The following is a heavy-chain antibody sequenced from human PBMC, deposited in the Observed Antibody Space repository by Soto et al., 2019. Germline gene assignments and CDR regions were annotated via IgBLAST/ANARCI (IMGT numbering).Heavy chain of an antibody. Sequence: ASVKVSCKASGGTFSSYTISWVRQAPGQGLEWMGRIIPILGIANYAQKFQGRVTITADKSTSTTYMELSSLRSEDTAVYYCARGDGSGSYYRWFDPWGQGTLVTVSS. CDR3: ARGDGSGSYYRWFDP. CDR1: GGTFSSYT. J-gene: IGHJ5*02. D-gene: IGHD3-10*01. V-gene: IGHV1-69*02. CDR2: IIPILGIA.